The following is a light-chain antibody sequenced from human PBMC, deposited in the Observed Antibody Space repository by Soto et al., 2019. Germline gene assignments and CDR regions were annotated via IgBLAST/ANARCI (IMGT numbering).Light chain of an antibody. CDR1: SSDVGGYNY. CDR3: SSYAGSNNYV. V-gene: IGLV2-8*01. J-gene: IGLJ1*01. CDR2: GVT. Sequence: VLTQRPSASGSPGRSVTISCTGTSSDVGGYNYVSWYQQHPGKAPKLMIYGVTKRPSGVPDRFSGSKSGNTASLTVSGLQAEDEAYYYCSSYAGSNNYVFGTGTKVTVL.